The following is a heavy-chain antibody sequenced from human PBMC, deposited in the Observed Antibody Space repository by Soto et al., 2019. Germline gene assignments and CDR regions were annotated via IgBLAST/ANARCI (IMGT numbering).Heavy chain of an antibody. D-gene: IGHD3-3*01. CDR1: GLPFSNFG. CDR2: IPYDGSHQ. V-gene: IGHV3-30*18. J-gene: IGHJ4*02. CDR3: AKLLVLESDFQDFDY. Sequence: QVKLVESGGGVVQPGTSLRLSCEASGLPFSNFGMHWVRQAPGKGLEWVAVIPYDGSHQYYADSVKGRFTISRDNSKNTLYLQMDRLRPEDTAIYYCAKLLVLESDFQDFDYWGQGTLVTVSS.